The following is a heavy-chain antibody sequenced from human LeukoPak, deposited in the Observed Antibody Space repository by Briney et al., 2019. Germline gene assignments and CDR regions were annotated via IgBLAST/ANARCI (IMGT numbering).Heavy chain of an antibody. CDR1: GFTFSSYA. Sequence: GRSLRLSCAASGFTFSSYAMHWVRQAPGKGLEWVSAISGSGGSTYYADSVKGRFTISRDNSKNTLYLQMNSLRAEDTAVYYCAKDGTGYSSSYWVYWGQGTLVTVSS. CDR3: AKDGTGYSSSYWVY. CDR2: ISGSGGST. V-gene: IGHV3-23*01. J-gene: IGHJ4*02. D-gene: IGHD6-13*01.